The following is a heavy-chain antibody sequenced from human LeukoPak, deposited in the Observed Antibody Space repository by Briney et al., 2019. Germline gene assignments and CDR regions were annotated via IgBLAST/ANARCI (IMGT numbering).Heavy chain of an antibody. CDR3: AGIVVVPAALSPYGMDV. Sequence: SETLSLTCTVSGGSISSYYWSWIRQPPGKGLEWIGYIYYSGSTNYNPSLKSRVTISVDTSKNQFSLKLSSVTAADTAVYYCAGIVVVPAALSPYGMDVWGQGTTVTVSS. J-gene: IGHJ6*02. V-gene: IGHV4-59*12. D-gene: IGHD2-2*01. CDR2: IYYSGST. CDR1: GGSISSYY.